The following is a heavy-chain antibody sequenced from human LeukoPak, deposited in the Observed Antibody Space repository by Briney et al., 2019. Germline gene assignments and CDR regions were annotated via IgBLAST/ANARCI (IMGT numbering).Heavy chain of an antibody. CDR2: ISAYNGNT. Sequence: EASVKVSCKASGYTFTSYGISWVRQAPGQGLEWMGWISAYNGNTNYAQKLQGRVTMTTDTSTSTAYMELRSLRSDDTAVYYCARDAYGDYALNWFDPWGQGTLVTVSS. V-gene: IGHV1-18*01. D-gene: IGHD4-17*01. CDR1: GYTFTSYG. J-gene: IGHJ5*02. CDR3: ARDAYGDYALNWFDP.